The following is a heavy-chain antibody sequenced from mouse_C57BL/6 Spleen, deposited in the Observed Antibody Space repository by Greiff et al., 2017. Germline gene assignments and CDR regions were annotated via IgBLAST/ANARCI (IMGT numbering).Heavy chain of an antibody. CDR1: GFNIKDYY. D-gene: IGHD2-2*01. J-gene: IGHJ3*01. CDR3: ARSHGYEGCAY. Sequence: VHVKQSGAELVKPGASVKLSCTASGFNIKDYYMHWVKQRTEQGLEWIGRIDPEDGETKYAPQFQGKATIPADTSSNTASLQLSSLTSEDTAVYYCARSHGYEGCAYWGQGTLVTVSA. V-gene: IGHV14-2*01. CDR2: IDPEDGET.